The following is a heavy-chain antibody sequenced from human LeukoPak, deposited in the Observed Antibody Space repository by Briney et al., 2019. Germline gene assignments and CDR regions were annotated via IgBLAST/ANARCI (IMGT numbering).Heavy chain of an antibody. CDR3: AKGSGDSSGWFQLFDY. V-gene: IGHV3-23*01. CDR2: ISGSGGST. D-gene: IGHD6-19*01. Sequence: GGALRLSCAASGFTFRSYAMSWVRQAPRKGLEWVSAISGSGGSTYYADSVKGRFTISRDNSKNTLYLQMNSLRAEDTAVYYCAKGSGDSSGWFQLFDYWGQGTLVTVSS. J-gene: IGHJ4*02. CDR1: GFTFRSYA.